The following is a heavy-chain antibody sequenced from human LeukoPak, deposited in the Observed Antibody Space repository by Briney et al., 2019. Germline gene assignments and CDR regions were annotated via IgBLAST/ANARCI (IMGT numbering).Heavy chain of an antibody. V-gene: IGHV3-21*01. CDR2: ISTSSIFI. J-gene: IGHJ4*02. D-gene: IGHD4-17*01. CDR3: ARGSQDYGDYDQGFDY. CDR1: GFAFSSYS. Sequence: GGSLRLSCAASGFAFSSYSMNWVRQAPGKGLEWVSSISTSSIFIYYADSVKGRFTISRDNAKNSLYLQMNSLRAEDTAVYYCARGSQDYGDYDQGFDYWGQGTLVTVSS.